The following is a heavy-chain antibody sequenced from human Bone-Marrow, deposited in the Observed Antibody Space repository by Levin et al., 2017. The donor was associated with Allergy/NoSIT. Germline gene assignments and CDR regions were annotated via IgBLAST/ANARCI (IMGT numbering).Heavy chain of an antibody. CDR3: ASGTSLVFNY. J-gene: IGHJ4*02. CDR2: TYYRSKWYN. V-gene: IGHV6-1*01. D-gene: IGHD3-16*02. Sequence: PSETLSLTCAISGDSVSSNSATWNWIRQSPSRGLEWLGRTYYRSKWYNDYASSVKSRITISSDTSKNQFSLQLNSVTPEDTAIYYCASGTSLVFNYWGLGTLVTVSS. CDR1: GDSVSSNSAT.